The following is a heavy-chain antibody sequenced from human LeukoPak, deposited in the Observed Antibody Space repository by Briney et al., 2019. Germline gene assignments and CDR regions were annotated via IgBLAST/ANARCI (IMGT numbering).Heavy chain of an antibody. CDR3: ARRRAGLRRDLWFDP. CDR1: GGSFSGYY. CDR2: INHSGST. Sequence: PSETLSLTCAVYGGSFSGYYWSCIRQPPGKGLEWIGEINHSGSTNYNPSLKSRVTISVDTSKNQFSLKLSFVTAADTAVYYCARRRAGLRRDLWFDPWGQGTLVTVSS. D-gene: IGHD2-15*01. J-gene: IGHJ5*02. V-gene: IGHV4-34*01.